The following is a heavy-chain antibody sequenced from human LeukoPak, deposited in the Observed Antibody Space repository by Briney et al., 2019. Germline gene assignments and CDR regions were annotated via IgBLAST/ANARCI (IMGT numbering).Heavy chain of an antibody. Sequence: GGSLRLSCAASGFTFSSYWMSWVRQAPGKGLEWVASIKHDGSEKYYVDSEKGRFTISRDNAKNSLYLQMNSLRAEDTAMYYCAKGWFGCKYFDYWGQGTLVTVSS. D-gene: IGHD3-10*01. V-gene: IGHV3-7*03. CDR1: GFTFSSYW. J-gene: IGHJ4*02. CDR3: AKGWFGCKYFDY. CDR2: IKHDGSEK.